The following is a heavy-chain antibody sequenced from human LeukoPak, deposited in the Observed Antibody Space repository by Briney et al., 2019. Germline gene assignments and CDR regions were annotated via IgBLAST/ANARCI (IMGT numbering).Heavy chain of an antibody. J-gene: IGHJ4*02. Sequence: SETLSLTCAVSGGSISSGGYSWSWIRQPPGKGLEWTGCIYHSGSTYYNPSLKSRVTISVDRSKNQFSLKLSSVTAAGTAVYYCARSPCSGGSCYPGAHWGQGTLVTVSS. CDR2: IYHSGST. CDR1: GGSISSGGYS. CDR3: ARSPCSGGSCYPGAH. D-gene: IGHD2-15*01. V-gene: IGHV4-30-2*01.